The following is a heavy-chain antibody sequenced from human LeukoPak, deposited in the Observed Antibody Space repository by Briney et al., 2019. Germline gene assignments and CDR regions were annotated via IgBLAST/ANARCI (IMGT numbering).Heavy chain of an antibody. CDR3: VQPELGGSLDY. Sequence: SETLSLTCTVSGGSISSSSYYWGWIRQPPGKGLEWIGSIYYSGSTYYNPSLKSRVTISVDTSKNQFSLKLSSVTAADTAVYYCVQPELGGSLDYWGQGTLVTVSS. CDR2: IYYSGST. J-gene: IGHJ4*02. CDR1: GGSISSSSYY. D-gene: IGHD1-26*01. V-gene: IGHV4-39*07.